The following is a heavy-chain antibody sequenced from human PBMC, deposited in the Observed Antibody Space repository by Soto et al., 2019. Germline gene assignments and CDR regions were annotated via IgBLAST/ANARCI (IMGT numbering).Heavy chain of an antibody. D-gene: IGHD3-22*01. V-gene: IGHV3-7*03. J-gene: IGHJ4*02. Sequence: GGSLRLSCAASGFTFSSYWMSWVRRAPGKGLEWVANIKQDGSEKYYVDSVKGRFTISRDNAKNSLYLQMNSLRAEDTAVYYCARDGWGYYDSSGYYDYWGQGTLVTVSS. CDR3: ARDGWGYYDSSGYYDY. CDR1: GFTFSSYW. CDR2: IKQDGSEK.